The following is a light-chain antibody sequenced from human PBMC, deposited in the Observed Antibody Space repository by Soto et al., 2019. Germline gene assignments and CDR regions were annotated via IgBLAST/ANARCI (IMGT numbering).Light chain of an antibody. V-gene: IGLV2-23*01. CDR3: FFYAASTTEV. CDR1: SSVVGSYDL. CDR2: EGT. Sequence: QSALTQPAAVSGPPGQSIVISCNGSSSVVGSYDLVSWYLQYPGKAPKVIIFEGTKRPSGVSDRFSGSKSGNTASLTISGLQTEYEADYPCFFYAASTTEVYGPATKATVL. J-gene: IGLJ1*01.